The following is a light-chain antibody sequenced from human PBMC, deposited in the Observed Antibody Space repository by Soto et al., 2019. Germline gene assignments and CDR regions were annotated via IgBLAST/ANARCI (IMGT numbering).Light chain of an antibody. CDR2: EVS. CDR3: CSYTRSTTYV. Sequence: QAVVTQPASVSGSPGQSITISCTGTSSDVGGYNYVSWYQQHPGKAPKLLIYEVSNRPSGVSDRFSGSKSGNTASLTISGLQAEDEADYYCCSYTRSTTYVFGTGTKLTVL. CDR1: SSDVGGYNY. V-gene: IGLV2-14*01. J-gene: IGLJ1*01.